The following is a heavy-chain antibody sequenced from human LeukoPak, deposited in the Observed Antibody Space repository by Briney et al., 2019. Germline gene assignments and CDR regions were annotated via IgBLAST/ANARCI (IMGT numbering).Heavy chain of an antibody. V-gene: IGHV4-39*01. J-gene: IGHJ4*02. Sequence: SETLSLTCTVSGGSISSSCYYWGWIRQPPGKGLEWIGSIYYSGSTYYNPSLKSRVTISVDTSKNQFSLKLSSVTAADTAVYYCARHGAYSYGSAGVDYWGQGTLVTVSS. D-gene: IGHD5-18*01. CDR2: IYYSGST. CDR1: GGSISSSCYY. CDR3: ARHGAYSYGSAGVDY.